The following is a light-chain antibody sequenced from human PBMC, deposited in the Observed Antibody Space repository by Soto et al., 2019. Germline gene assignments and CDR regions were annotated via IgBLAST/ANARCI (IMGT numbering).Light chain of an antibody. V-gene: IGKV3-20*01. CDR3: QQYCRSAIT. CDR2: GAS. Sequence: EIVLTQSPGTLSLSPGESATLLCRASQFVSSRYLAWYQQKPGQAPSLLIYGASSRATGIPARFSGSGSGTDFTLTITPPEPADFAGYFCQQYCRSAITFGQGTRLDIK. CDR1: QFVSSRY. J-gene: IGKJ5*01.